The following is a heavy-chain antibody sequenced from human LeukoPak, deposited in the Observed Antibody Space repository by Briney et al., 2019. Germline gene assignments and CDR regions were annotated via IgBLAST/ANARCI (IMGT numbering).Heavy chain of an antibody. D-gene: IGHD3-10*01. CDR3: ARDRYYDSGSYYN. V-gene: IGHV4-59*01. Sequence: SETLSLTCTVSGGSISSYYWNWIRQPPGKGLEWIGYIYYSGSTNYDPSLKSRVTISVDTSKNQFSLKLSSVTAADTAVYYCARDRYYDSGSYYNWGQGTLVTVSS. J-gene: IGHJ4*02. CDR1: GGSISSYY. CDR2: IYYSGST.